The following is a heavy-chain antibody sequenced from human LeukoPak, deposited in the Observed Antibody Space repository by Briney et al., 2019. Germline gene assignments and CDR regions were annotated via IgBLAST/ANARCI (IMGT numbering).Heavy chain of an antibody. CDR2: IYYSGST. CDR3: AKDRGPSCLYYYMDV. CDR1: GGSISSYY. D-gene: IGHD2-2*01. Sequence: SETLSLTCTVSGGSISSYYWSWIRQPPGKGLEWIGYIYYSGSTNYNPSLKSRVTISVDTSKNQFSLKLSSVTAADTAVYYCAKDRGPSCLYYYMDVWGKGTTVTVSS. J-gene: IGHJ6*03. V-gene: IGHV4-59*01.